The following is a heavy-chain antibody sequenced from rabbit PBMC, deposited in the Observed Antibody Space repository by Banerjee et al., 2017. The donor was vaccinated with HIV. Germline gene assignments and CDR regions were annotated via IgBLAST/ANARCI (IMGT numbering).Heavy chain of an antibody. V-gene: IGHV1S45*01. J-gene: IGHJ6*01. CDR3: ARGSSYYSYYYVMDL. D-gene: IGHD8-1*01. CDR2: IYTSGGNT. CDR1: GFDFSSSYY. Sequence: QEQLEESGGGLVQPEGSLTLTCKASGFDFSSSYYMSWVRKAPGKGLEWIACIYTSGGNTWYATWAKGRFTISRTSSTTVSLQMTSLTAADTASYFCARGSSYYSYYYVMDLWGPGTLVTVS.